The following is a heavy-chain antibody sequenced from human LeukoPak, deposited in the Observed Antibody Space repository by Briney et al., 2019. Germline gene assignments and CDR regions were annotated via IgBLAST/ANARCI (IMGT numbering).Heavy chain of an antibody. V-gene: IGHV3-74*01. CDR2: INGVGSST. Sequence: GGSLRLSCAASGFTFSSYWMHWVRQAPGKGLVWVSRINGVGSSTTYADAVKGRFTISRDNAKNTLYLQMSSLRAEDTAVYYCARRGLVPAFDIWGQGTMVTVAS. J-gene: IGHJ3*02. CDR1: GFTFSSYW. CDR3: ARRGLVPAFDI. D-gene: IGHD2-2*01.